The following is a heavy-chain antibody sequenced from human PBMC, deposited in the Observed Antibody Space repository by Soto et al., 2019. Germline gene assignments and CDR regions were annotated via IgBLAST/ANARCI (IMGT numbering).Heavy chain of an antibody. D-gene: IGHD6-13*01. Sequence: PETLSLTWPVDGGSISGIYCIFIRHAPSNRLEYIVYIYYRGGTNYNPSLRRRVTMSVDTSRNQFSRKVNSVTAADTAVYYCARQQLLPFYYALDVWGQGTTVTSP. V-gene: IGHV4-59*01. CDR3: ARQQLLPFYYALDV. J-gene: IGHJ6*02. CDR1: GGSISGIY. CDR2: IYYRGGT.